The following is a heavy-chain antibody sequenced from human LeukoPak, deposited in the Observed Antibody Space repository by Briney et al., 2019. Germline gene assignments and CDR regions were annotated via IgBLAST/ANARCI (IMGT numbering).Heavy chain of an antibody. D-gene: IGHD2-21*01. CDR1: GYTFTGYY. Sequence: ASVKVSCKASGYTFTGYYMHWVRQAPGQGLEWMGWTNPNSGGTNYAQKFQGWVTMTRDTSISTAYMELSRLRSDDTAVYYCARDPLLEGRGGFDYWGQGTLVTVSS. V-gene: IGHV1-2*04. CDR2: TNPNSGGT. J-gene: IGHJ4*02. CDR3: ARDPLLEGRGGFDY.